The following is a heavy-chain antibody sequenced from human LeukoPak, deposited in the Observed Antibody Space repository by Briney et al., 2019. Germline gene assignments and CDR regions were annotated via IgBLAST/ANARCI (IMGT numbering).Heavy chain of an antibody. CDR1: GSTFSNAW. CDR2: IKSKTDGGTT. J-gene: IGHJ4*02. Sequence: GGSLRLSCAASGSTFSNAWMSWVRQAPGKGLEWVGRIKSKTDGGTTDYAAPVKGRFTISRDDSKNTLYLQMNSLKTEDTAVYYCTRGYSSSWYYYWGQGTLVTVSS. D-gene: IGHD6-13*01. CDR3: TRGYSSSWYYY. V-gene: IGHV3-15*01.